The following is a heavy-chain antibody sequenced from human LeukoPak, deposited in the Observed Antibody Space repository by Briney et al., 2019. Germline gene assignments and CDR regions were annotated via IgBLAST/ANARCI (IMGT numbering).Heavy chain of an antibody. Sequence: SETPSLTCTVSGGSISSYCWSWIRQPAGKGLEWIGRIYTSGSTNYNPSLKSRVTMSVDTSKNQFSLKLSSVTAADTAVYYCARDRDYVWGSYRPYFDYWGQGTLVTVSS. CDR2: IYTSGST. CDR1: GGSISSYC. V-gene: IGHV4-4*07. CDR3: ARDRDYVWGSYRPYFDY. J-gene: IGHJ4*02. D-gene: IGHD3-16*02.